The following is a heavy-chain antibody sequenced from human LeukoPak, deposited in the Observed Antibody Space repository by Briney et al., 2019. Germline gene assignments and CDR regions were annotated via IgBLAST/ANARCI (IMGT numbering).Heavy chain of an antibody. D-gene: IGHD1-26*01. Sequence: GGSLRLSCEGSGFTVSTYYMNWVRQAPGKGLEWVAILYSGGSTYYADSVKGRFIVSSDSSKHTLYLQMNNLRAEDTAVYYCARIGDHYHWYLDVWGRGTLVTASS. J-gene: IGHJ2*01. CDR3: ARIGDHYHWYLDV. V-gene: IGHV3-53*01. CDR1: GFTVSTYY. CDR2: LYSGGST.